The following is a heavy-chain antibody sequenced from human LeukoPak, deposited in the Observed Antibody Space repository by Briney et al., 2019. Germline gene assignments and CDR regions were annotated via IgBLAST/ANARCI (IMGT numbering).Heavy chain of an antibody. Sequence: ASVKVSCKASGYTFTTYYMHWVRQAPGQGLEWMGIINPSAGNTNYAQKFQGRVTMTRDTSTSTLYMELSSLRSEDTAVYYCARDGRVHNSTYRGFDYWGQGTLVTVSS. D-gene: IGHD6-13*01. CDR3: ARDGRVHNSTYRGFDY. CDR2: INPSAGNT. J-gene: IGHJ4*02. V-gene: IGHV1-46*01. CDR1: GYTFTTYY.